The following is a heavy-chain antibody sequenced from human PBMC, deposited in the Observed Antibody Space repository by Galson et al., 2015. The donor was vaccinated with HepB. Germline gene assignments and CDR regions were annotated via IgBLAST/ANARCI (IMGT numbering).Heavy chain of an antibody. CDR2: IDPSDSYI. J-gene: IGHJ4*02. V-gene: IGHV5-10-1*01. Sequence: QSGAEVKKPGKSLRISCKGSGYRFPNYWISWVRQMPGKGLEWMGRIDPSDSYIKYSQSCQGNVTISADKSISTAYLQWSSLKASDTAMYYCATSYYYDSSGYKGASDYWGQGTLVTVSP. CDR1: GYRFPNYW. CDR3: ATSYYYDSSGYKGASDY. D-gene: IGHD3-22*01.